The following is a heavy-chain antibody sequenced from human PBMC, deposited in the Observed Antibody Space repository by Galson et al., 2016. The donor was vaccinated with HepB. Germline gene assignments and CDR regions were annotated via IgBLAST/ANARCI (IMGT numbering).Heavy chain of an antibody. CDR3: ANANNVRWHTKDH. D-gene: IGHD2/OR15-2a*01. CDR2: ISYDGSQK. CDR1: GFTFSSSG. J-gene: IGHJ4*02. V-gene: IGHV3-30*18. Sequence: SLRLSCAASGFTFSSSGMHWVRQAPGKGLEWVAIISYDGSQKYYADSVKGRFTISRDNSKSTAYLQMNSLRVEDTAIYYCANANNVRWHTKDHWGQGTLVSVSS.